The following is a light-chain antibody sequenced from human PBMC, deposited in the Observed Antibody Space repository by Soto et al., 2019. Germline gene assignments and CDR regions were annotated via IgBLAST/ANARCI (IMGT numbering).Light chain of an antibody. CDR2: QDT. V-gene: IGLV3-1*01. J-gene: IGLJ2*01. CDR1: ELGDKY. CDR3: QAWDSSTGV. Sequence: SYELTQPPSVSVSPGQTASITCSGDELGDKYACWYQQKPGQSPVLVIYQDTKRPSGIPERFSGSNSGNTATLTISGTQAMDEADYYCQAWDSSTGVFGGGTKVTVL.